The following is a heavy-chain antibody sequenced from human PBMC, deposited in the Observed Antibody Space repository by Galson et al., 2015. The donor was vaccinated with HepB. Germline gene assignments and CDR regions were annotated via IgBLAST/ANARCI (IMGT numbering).Heavy chain of an antibody. V-gene: IGHV4-39*01. D-gene: IGHD3-10*01. CDR2: IYYSGTT. CDR1: GGSISSTSFY. J-gene: IGHJ6*02. CDR3: ARHRRVLLWFGELLSPDNHYDMDV. Sequence: ETLSLTCTVSGGSISSTSFYWGWIRQPPGEGLEWIGSIYYSGTTYYNPSLKSRVTISVDTSKDGFSLKLKSVTAADTAVYYCARHRRVLLWFGELLSPDNHYDMDVWGQGTTVTVSS.